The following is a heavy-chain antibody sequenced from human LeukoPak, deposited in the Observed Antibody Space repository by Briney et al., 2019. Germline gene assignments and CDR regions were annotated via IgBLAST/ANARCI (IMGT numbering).Heavy chain of an antibody. CDR2: IYTSGST. D-gene: IGHD5-12*01. CDR1: GDSITSGDSY. CDR3: AREYSH. Sequence: SQALSLTCSVSGDSITSGDSYWTWIRQPAGRGLEWIGLIYTSGSTKYNPSLKSRITMSLDTSKNQISLQLNSVTAADAAVYYCAREYSHWGQGTLVTVSS. V-gene: IGHV4-61*02. J-gene: IGHJ4*02.